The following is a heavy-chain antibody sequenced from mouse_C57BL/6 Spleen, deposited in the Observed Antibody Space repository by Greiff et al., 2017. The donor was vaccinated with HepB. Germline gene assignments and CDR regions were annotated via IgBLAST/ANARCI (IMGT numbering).Heavy chain of an antibody. J-gene: IGHJ4*01. CDR1: GYTFTDYY. CDR3: ARYGLPSYAMDY. V-gene: IGHV1-26*01. D-gene: IGHD1-1*01. Sequence: VQLQQSGPELVKPGASVKISCKASGYTFTDYYMNWVKQSHGKSLEWIGDINPNNGGTSYNQKFKGKATLTVDKSSSTAYMELRSLTSEDSAVYYCARYGLPSYAMDYWGQGTSVTVSS. CDR2: INPNNGGT.